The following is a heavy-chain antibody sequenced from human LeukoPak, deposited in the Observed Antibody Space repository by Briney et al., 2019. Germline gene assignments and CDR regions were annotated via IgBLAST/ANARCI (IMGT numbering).Heavy chain of an antibody. J-gene: IGHJ5*02. V-gene: IGHV1-46*01. CDR3: AKDVRWDQPAFDP. D-gene: IGHD4-23*01. CDR2: INPDGGST. Sequence: VSVKVSCNSSGYTFTSYYIHWVRQAHGQGLERVGIINPDGGSTSYAQKFQDRVTITRDTSTSTVYMELSSLRTEDTAVYYAAKDVRWDQPAFDPWGQGTLVIVSS. CDR1: GYTFTSYY.